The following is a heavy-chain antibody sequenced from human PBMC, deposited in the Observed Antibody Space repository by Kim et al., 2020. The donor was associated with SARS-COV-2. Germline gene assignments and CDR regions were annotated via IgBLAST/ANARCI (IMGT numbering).Heavy chain of an antibody. CDR2: ISGSGGST. CDR3: AKDLRGYSGYVVQRADY. J-gene: IGHJ4*02. V-gene: IGHV3-23*01. CDR1: GFTFSSYA. Sequence: GGSLRLSCAASGFTFSSYAMSWVRQAPGKGLEWVSAISGSGGSTYYADSVKGRFTISRDNSKNTLYLQMNSLRAEDTAVYYCAKDLRGYSGYVVQRADYWGQGTLVTVSS. D-gene: IGHD5-12*01.